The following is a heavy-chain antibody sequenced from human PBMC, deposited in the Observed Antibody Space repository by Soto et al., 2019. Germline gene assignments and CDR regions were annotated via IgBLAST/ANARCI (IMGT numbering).Heavy chain of an antibody. CDR3: NSYPDFWGGHTPL. Sequence: EVQLVESGGGLVQPGGSLRLSCAASGFSITSTWMHWVRQAPGKGLEWVGRVKSKADGGTADYAAPVKCRFTVSRDDSKNTQYLQMNSLKMEDTAVYYCNSYPDFWGGHTPLWGQGTLVTVSS. CDR1: GFSITSTW. V-gene: IGHV3-15*07. CDR2: VKSKADGGTA. J-gene: IGHJ4*02. D-gene: IGHD3-3*01.